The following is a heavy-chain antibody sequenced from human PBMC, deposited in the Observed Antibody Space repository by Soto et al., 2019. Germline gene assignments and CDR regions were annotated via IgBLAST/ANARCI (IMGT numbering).Heavy chain of an antibody. Sequence: PGGSLGLSCAASVFTFSGDSMNWVRQAPGKGLEWVSSISTTSTYIYYADSVKGRFTISRDNANNSLHLQMNSLRAEDTAVYYCKRDYVMDVWGQGTTVTVSS. V-gene: IGHV3-21*01. CDR1: VFTFSGDS. CDR2: ISTTSTYI. J-gene: IGHJ6*02. CDR3: KRDYVMDV.